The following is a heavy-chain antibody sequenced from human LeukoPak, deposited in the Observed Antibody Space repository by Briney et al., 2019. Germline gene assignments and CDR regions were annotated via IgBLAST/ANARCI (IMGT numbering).Heavy chain of an antibody. Sequence: PGGSLRLSCAASGLTFSSYSMNWVRQAPGKGLEWVSSISSSSSYIYYADSVKGRFTISRDNAKNSLYLQMNSLRAEDTAVYYCARVYDFWSGCWNYYYYYYMDVWGKGTTVTVSS. V-gene: IGHV3-21*01. CDR1: GLTFSSYS. D-gene: IGHD3-3*01. CDR2: ISSSSSYI. CDR3: ARVYDFWSGCWNYYYYYYMDV. J-gene: IGHJ6*03.